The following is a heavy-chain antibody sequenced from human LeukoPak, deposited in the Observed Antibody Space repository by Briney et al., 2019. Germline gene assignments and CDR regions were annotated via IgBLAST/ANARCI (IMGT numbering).Heavy chain of an antibody. D-gene: IGHD1-26*01. J-gene: IGHJ5*02. CDR1: GGSFSGYY. CDR3: AKEVVGP. V-gene: IGHV4-34*01. CDR2: INHSGGT. Sequence: PSETLSLTCAVYGGSFSGYYWSWIRQPPGKGLEWIGEINHSGGTNYNPSLKSRVTISVDTSKNQFSLKLSSVTAADTAVYYCAKEVVGPWGQGTLVTVSS.